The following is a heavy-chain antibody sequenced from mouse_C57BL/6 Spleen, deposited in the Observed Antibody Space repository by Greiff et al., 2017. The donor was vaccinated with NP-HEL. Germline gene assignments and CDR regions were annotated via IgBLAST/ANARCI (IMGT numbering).Heavy chain of an antibody. J-gene: IGHJ4*01. CDR3: TRDYYGSSLYYAMDY. Sequence: DVHLVESGEGLVKPGGSLKLSCAASGFTFSSYAMSWVRQTPEKRLEWVAYISSGGDYIYYADTVKGRFTISRDNARNTLYLQMSSLKSEDTAMYYCTRDYYGSSLYYAMDYWGQGTSVTVSS. CDR1: GFTFSSYA. V-gene: IGHV5-9-1*02. D-gene: IGHD1-1*01. CDR2: ISSGGDYI.